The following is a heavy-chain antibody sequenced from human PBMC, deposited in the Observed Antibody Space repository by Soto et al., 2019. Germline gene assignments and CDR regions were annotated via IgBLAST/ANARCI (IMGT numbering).Heavy chain of an antibody. V-gene: IGHV1-18*01. J-gene: IGHJ6*02. CDR3: AKNGQPPYYYYGLDV. CDR2: ISGYNGDT. D-gene: IGHD2-8*01. CDR1: AYTFTRYG. Sequence: QGHLVQSGAEVKKPGASVKVSCKTSAYTFTRYGISWVRQAPGQGLEWMGWISGYNGDTNYAQNLQDRVTMTIDTSTTTAYMELRSLTSADTAVYYCAKNGQPPYYYYGLDVVGQGTTGTVSS.